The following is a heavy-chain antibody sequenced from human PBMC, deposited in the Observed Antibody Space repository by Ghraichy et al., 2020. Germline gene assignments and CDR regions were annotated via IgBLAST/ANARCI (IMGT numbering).Heavy chain of an antibody. CDR2: IKQDGSEK. V-gene: IGHV3-7*03. CDR1: GFTFSSYW. J-gene: IGHJ6*02. D-gene: IGHD4-17*01. CDR3: ARGDYGDYGLYYYYYGMDV. Sequence: GESLNISCAASGFTFSSYWMSWVRQAPGKGLEWVANIKQDGSEKYYVDSVKGRFTISRDNAKNSLYLQMNSPRAEDTAVYYCARGDYGDYGLYYYYYGMDVWGQGTTVTVSS.